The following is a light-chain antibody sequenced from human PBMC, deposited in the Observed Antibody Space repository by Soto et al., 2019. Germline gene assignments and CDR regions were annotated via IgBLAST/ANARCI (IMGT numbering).Light chain of an antibody. V-gene: IGKV1-5*01. CDR2: DAS. CDR1: QSISTL. Sequence: DIQMTQSPSTLSASVGDRVTITCRASQSISTLLAWYQQKPGKAPKLLIYDASSLENGDPARFSGSGSGTELTLAISSLQSDDFATYYCQQYKSPPYTCGQGTRLEIK. J-gene: IGKJ2*01. CDR3: QQYKSPPYT.